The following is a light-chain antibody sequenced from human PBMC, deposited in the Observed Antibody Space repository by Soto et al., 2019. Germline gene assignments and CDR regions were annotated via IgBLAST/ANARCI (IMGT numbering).Light chain of an antibody. CDR3: KQYNNWPQT. CDR2: GAS. CDR1: QSVSSN. V-gene: IGKV3-15*01. J-gene: IGKJ1*01. Sequence: EIVMTQSPATLSVSPGERATLSCRASQSVSSNLAWYQQKPGQAPRLLIYGASTRATGIPARFSGSRSGTKFTLTISSLQSEDFAVYYCKQYNNWPQTFGQGTKVEIK.